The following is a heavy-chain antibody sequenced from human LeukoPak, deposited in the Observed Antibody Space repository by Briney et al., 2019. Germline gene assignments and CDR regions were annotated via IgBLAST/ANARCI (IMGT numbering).Heavy chain of an antibody. CDR2: INSDGSST. V-gene: IGHV3-74*01. D-gene: IGHD2-15*01. J-gene: IGHJ4*02. CDR3: ARELAGCSGGSCYFR. Sequence: GGSLRLSCAASGFTFSSYWMHWVRQAPGKGLVWVSRINSDGSSTSYADSVKGRSTISRDNAKNTLYLQMNSLRAEDTAVYYCARELAGCSGGSCYFRWGQGTLVTVSS. CDR1: GFTFSSYW.